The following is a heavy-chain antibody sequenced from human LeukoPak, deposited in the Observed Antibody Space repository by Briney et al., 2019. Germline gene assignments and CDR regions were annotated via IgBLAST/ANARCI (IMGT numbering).Heavy chain of an antibody. CDR2: FSTRGYT. CDR1: GDSISDYF. V-gene: IGHV4-4*07. J-gene: IGHJ3*02. CDR3: AVGFIRDAFHI. Sequence: SETLSLTCTVSGDSISDYFWSWIRQPAGKGLEWIGRFSTRGYTTYNPSLKSRLTISVDKSKNQFSLNLTSVTAADTPVYYCAVGFIRDAFHIWGQGTIVTVSS. D-gene: IGHD1-26*01.